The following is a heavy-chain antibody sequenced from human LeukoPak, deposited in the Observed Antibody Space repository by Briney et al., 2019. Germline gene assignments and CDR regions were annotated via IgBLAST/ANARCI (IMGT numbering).Heavy chain of an antibody. CDR3: ARDQLEDIVVVPAEVDYMDV. D-gene: IGHD2-2*01. V-gene: IGHV3-21*01. J-gene: IGHJ6*03. CDR1: GFTFSSYS. Sequence: GGSLRLSCAASGFTFSSYSMNWVRQAPGKGLEWVSSISSSSSYIYYADSVKGRFTISRDNAKNSLYLQMNSLRAEDTAVYYCARDQLEDIVVVPAEVDYMDVWGKGTTVTVSS. CDR2: ISSSSSYI.